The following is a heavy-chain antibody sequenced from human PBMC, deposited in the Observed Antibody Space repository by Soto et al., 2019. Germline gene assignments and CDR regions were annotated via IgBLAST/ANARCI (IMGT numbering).Heavy chain of an antibody. D-gene: IGHD1-20*01. CDR3: ARTYVSGIAGFDY. CDR1: GFPFSSFF. V-gene: IGHV3-74*01. J-gene: IGHJ4*02. Sequence: GGSLRLSCAASGFPFSSFFMHWVRPVPGEGLEWVSRISGDGGTISYADSVKGRFTISRDNAKNTLYLQMNSLRDEDTAVYYCARTYVSGIAGFDYWGQGTLVTVSA. CDR2: ISGDGGTI.